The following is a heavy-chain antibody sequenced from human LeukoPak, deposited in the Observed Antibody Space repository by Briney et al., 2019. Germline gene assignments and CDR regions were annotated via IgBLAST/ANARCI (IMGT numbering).Heavy chain of an antibody. CDR2: IIPIFGTA. V-gene: IGHV1-69*05. CDR3: ARDRGGRFLEWPRDYYYMDV. Sequence: SVKVSCKASGGTFSSYAISWVRQAPGQGLEWMGGIIPIFGTANYAQKFQGRVTITTAESTSTAYMELSSLRSEDTAVYYCARDRGGRFLEWPRDYYYMDVWGKGTTVTVSS. D-gene: IGHD3-3*01. CDR1: GGTFSSYA. J-gene: IGHJ6*03.